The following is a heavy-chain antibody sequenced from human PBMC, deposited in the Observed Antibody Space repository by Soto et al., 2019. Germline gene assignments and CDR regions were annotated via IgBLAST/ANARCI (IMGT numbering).Heavy chain of an antibody. Sequence: ASVKVSCKASGYTFTGYYMHWVRQAPGQGLEWMGWINPNSGGTNYAQKFQGWVTMTRDTSISTAYMELSRLRSDDTAVYYCARVTGPYSYGYIYAFDIWGQGTMVTVSS. J-gene: IGHJ3*02. CDR3: ARVTGPYSYGYIYAFDI. V-gene: IGHV1-2*04. CDR1: GYTFTGYY. D-gene: IGHD5-18*01. CDR2: INPNSGGT.